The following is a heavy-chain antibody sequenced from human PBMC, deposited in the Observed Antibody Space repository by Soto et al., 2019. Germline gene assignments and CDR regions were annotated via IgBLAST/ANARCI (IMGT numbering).Heavy chain of an antibody. Sequence: QVQLQESGPGLMKPSETLSLTCTVSGGSVNTGSYYWGWIRQSPGTALEYIGQIYYTGSTDYNPYLKSRFTILVDTSQNQFHLRLSSVTAADTGVYFCARLSSGYDNWFDPWGQGTLVTVSS. V-gene: IGHV4-61*01. D-gene: IGHD3-3*01. J-gene: IGHJ5*02. CDR3: ARLSSGYDNWFDP. CDR1: GGSVNTGSYY. CDR2: IYYTGST.